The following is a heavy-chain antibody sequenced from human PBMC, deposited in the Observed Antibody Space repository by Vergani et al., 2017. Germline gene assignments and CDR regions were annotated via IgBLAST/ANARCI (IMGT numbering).Heavy chain of an antibody. J-gene: IGHJ6*02. CDR1: GYTFTIYS. D-gene: IGHD2-2*01. Sequence: QVQLVQSGAEVKKPGASVKVSCKASGYTFTIYSIGWVRQAPGQGLEWLGWISGYNGNTNYAQKLQGRVTMTTDTSTSKAYMELRNLRSDDTAVYYCARRVPFSAFGGQMLCYGLDVWSQGTTVTVSS. CDR2: ISGYNGNT. CDR3: ARRVPFSAFGGQMLCYGLDV. V-gene: IGHV1-18*01.